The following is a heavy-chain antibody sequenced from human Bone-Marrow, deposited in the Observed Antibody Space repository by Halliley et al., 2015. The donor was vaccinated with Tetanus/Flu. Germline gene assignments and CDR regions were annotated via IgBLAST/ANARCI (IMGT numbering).Heavy chain of an antibody. CDR3: ARHTEVPFDY. J-gene: IGHJ4*02. D-gene: IGHD2-8*02. Sequence: LGWVGIIYPAASDTRYSPSFQGRVIISADKSINPAFLQWTSLKASDTAMYYCARHTEVPFDYWGQGTLVTVSS. CDR2: IYPAASDT. V-gene: IGHV5-51*01.